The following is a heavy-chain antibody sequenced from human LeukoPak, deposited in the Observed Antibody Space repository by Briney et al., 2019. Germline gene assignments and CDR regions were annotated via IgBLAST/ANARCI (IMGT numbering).Heavy chain of an antibody. Sequence: SEPLSLTCTVSGGSISTYYWNWIRQPPGKGLEWIGEIYHSGSTNYNPSLKSRVTISVDKSKNQFSLKLSSVTAADTAVYYCASILVAVARDAFDIWGQGTMVTVSS. CDR2: IYHSGST. J-gene: IGHJ3*02. CDR1: GGSISTYY. CDR3: ASILVAVARDAFDI. D-gene: IGHD6-19*01. V-gene: IGHV4-59*12.